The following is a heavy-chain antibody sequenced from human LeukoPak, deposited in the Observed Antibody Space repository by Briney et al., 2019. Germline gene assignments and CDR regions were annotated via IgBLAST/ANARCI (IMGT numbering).Heavy chain of an antibody. CDR3: ARLDCYNYPFDY. CDR2: IIPIFGTA. Sequence: SVKVSCKASGGTFSSYAISWVRQAPGQGLEWMGGIIPIFGTANYAQKFQGRVTITTDESTSTAYMELSSLRSEDTAVYYCARLDCYNYPFDYWGQGTLVTVSS. D-gene: IGHD5-24*01. J-gene: IGHJ4*02. CDR1: GGTFSSYA. V-gene: IGHV1-69*05.